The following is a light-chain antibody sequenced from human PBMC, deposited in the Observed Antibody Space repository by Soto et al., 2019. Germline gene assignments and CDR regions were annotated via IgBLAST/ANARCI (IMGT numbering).Light chain of an antibody. CDR3: CSYAGSSTFWYV. CDR2: EGS. Sequence: QSVLTQPASVSGSPGQSITISCTGTSSDVGRYNLVSWYQQHPGKAPKLMIYEGSKRPSGVSNRFSVSKSGNTASLTISGLQAEDEADDYCCSYAGSSTFWYVFGTGTKVTAL. CDR1: SSDVGRYNL. J-gene: IGLJ1*01. V-gene: IGLV2-23*01.